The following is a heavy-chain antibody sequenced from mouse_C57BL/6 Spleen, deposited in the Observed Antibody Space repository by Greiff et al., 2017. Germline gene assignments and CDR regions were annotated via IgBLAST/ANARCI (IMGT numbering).Heavy chain of an antibody. CDR1: GYSFTDYN. V-gene: IGHV1-39*01. CDR2: INPNYGTT. D-gene: IGHD2-3*01. J-gene: IGHJ3*01. CDR3: ARIYDGYYPVGFAY. Sequence: VQLKESGPELVKPGASVKISCKASGYSFTDYNMNWVKQSNGKSLEWIGVINPNYGTTSYNQKFKGKATLTVDQSSSTAYMQLNNLTSEDSAVYYCARIYDGYYPVGFAYWGQGTLVTVSA.